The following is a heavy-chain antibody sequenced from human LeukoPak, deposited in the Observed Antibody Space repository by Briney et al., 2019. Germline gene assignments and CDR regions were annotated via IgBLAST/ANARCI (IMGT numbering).Heavy chain of an antibody. D-gene: IGHD1-1*01. CDR1: GFTFSSYA. J-gene: IGHJ6*02. CDR2: ISSSSSYI. Sequence: GGSLRLSCAASGFTFSSYAMSWVRQAPGKGLEWVSSISSSSSYIYYADSVKGRFTISRDNAKNSLYLQMNSLRAEDTAVYYCARTGTTGEDVWGQGTTVTVSS. CDR3: ARTGTTGEDV. V-gene: IGHV3-21*01.